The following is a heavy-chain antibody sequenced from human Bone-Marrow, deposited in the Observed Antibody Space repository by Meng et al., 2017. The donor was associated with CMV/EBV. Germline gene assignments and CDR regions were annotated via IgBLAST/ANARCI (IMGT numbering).Heavy chain of an antibody. CDR2: MNTNSGNT. CDR3: ERGWLRFLVWLPPRDI. V-gene: IGHV1-8*01. J-gene: IGHJ3*02. D-gene: IGHD3-3*01. Sequence: ASVKVSCKASGYTFTSYDINWGRQATGQGLEWMGWMNTNSGNTGYAQKFQGRVTMTRNTSISTAYMELSSLRSEDTDVYYCERGWLRFLVWLPPRDIWGQGTMVTVSS. CDR1: GYTFTSYD.